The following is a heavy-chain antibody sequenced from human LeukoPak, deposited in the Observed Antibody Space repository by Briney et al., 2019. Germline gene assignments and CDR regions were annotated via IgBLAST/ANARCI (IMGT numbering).Heavy chain of an antibody. CDR3: ARVPWYYDSSGYLAFDI. J-gene: IGHJ3*02. CDR2: INHSRST. Sequence: SETLSLTCAVYGGSFSGYYWSWIRQPPGKGLEWIGEINHSRSTNYNPSLKSRVTISVDTSKNQFSLKLSSVTAADTAVYYCARVPWYYDSSGYLAFDIWGQGTMVTVSS. D-gene: IGHD3-22*01. CDR1: GGSFSGYY. V-gene: IGHV4-34*01.